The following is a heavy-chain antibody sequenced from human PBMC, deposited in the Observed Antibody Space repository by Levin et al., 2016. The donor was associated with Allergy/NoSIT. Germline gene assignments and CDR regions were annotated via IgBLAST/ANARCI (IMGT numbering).Heavy chain of an antibody. CDR2: ISYDGSNK. Sequence: VRQAPGKGLEWVAVISYDGSNKYYADSVKGRFTISRDNSKNTLYLQMNSLRAEDTAVYYCAKDIGIGYSSGWTQMSNLPGSYYYYGMDVWGQGTTVTVSS. D-gene: IGHD6-19*01. J-gene: IGHJ6*02. V-gene: IGHV3-30*18. CDR3: AKDIGIGYSSGWTQMSNLPGSYYYYGMDV.